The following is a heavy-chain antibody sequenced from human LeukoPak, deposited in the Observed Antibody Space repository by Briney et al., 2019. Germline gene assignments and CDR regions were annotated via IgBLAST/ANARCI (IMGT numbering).Heavy chain of an antibody. CDR3: ARVGQWPYYYYYYMDV. J-gene: IGHJ6*03. Sequence: SETLSLTCTVSGGSMSSYYWSWIRQPPGKGLEWIGYIYFSGSTNYNPSLKSRVTISVDTSKNQFSLKLSSVTAADTAVYYCARVGQWPYYYYYYMDVWGKGTTVTVSS. CDR2: IYFSGST. V-gene: IGHV4-59*01. D-gene: IGHD6-19*01. CDR1: GGSMSSYY.